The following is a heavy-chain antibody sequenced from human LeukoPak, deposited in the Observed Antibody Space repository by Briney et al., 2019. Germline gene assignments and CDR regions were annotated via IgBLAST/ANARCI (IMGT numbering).Heavy chain of an antibody. CDR2: ISAYNGNT. D-gene: IGHD1-1*01. CDR3: ARDRSGPGYHFDY. Sequence: ASVKVSCKASGYTFTSYGISWVRQAPGQGLEWMGWISAYNGNTNYAQKLQGRVTMTTDTSTSTAYMELRSLRPEGTAVYYCARDRSGPGYHFDYWGQGTLVTVSS. J-gene: IGHJ4*02. V-gene: IGHV1-18*01. CDR1: GYTFTSYG.